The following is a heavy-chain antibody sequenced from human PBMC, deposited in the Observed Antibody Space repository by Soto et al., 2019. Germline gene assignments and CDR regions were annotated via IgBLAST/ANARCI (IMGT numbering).Heavy chain of an antibody. CDR2: ISSNGGST. CDR1: GFTFSSYA. CDR3: VKSPPAPPLYCSGGSCRHY. J-gene: IGHJ4*02. Sequence: LRLSCSASGFTFSSYAMHWVRQAPGKGLEYVSAISSNGGSTYYADSVKGRFTISRDNSKNTLYLQMSSLRAEDTAVYYCVKSPPAPPLYCSGGSCRHYWGQGTLVTVSS. D-gene: IGHD2-15*01. V-gene: IGHV3-64D*06.